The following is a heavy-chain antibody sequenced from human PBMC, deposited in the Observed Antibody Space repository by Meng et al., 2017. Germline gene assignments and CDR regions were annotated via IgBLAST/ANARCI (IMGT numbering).Heavy chain of an antibody. CDR3: ARVVAATTLFLDY. Sequence: QRRLQESGPVLVKPSGTLSLTRAGSGGSISSSNWWSWVRQPPGKGLEWIGEIYHSGSTNYNPSLKSRVTISVDKSKNQFSLKLSSVTAADTAVYYCARVVAATTLFLDYWGQGTLVTVSS. V-gene: IGHV4-4*02. D-gene: IGHD2-15*01. CDR1: GGSISSSNW. CDR2: IYHSGST. J-gene: IGHJ4*02.